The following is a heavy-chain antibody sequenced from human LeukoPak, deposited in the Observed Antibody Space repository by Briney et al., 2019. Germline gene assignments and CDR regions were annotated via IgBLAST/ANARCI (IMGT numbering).Heavy chain of an antibody. J-gene: IGHJ4*02. CDR3: ARDLENRITMVRGVLDY. CDR2: ISAYNGNT. V-gene: IGHV1-18*01. D-gene: IGHD3-10*01. Sequence: ASVKVSCKASGYTFTSYGISWVRQAPGQGLEWMGWISAYNGNTNCAQKLQGRVTMTTDTSTSTAYMELRSLRSDDTAVYYCARDLENRITMVRGVLDYWGQGTLVTVSS. CDR1: GYTFTSYG.